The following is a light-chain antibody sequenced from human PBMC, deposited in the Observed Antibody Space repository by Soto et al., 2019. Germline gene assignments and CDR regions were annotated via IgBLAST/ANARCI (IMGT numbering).Light chain of an antibody. CDR3: QQYSSSPIT. Sequence: EVVLTQSPGTLSLSPGERATLSCRASQSVNTNYLAWYQQKSGQAPRLLIYGASSRATGLPDRFSGSGSGPDFTLTISRLEPEDFEAYFCQQYSSSPITFGQGTRLEIK. V-gene: IGKV3-20*01. CDR1: QSVNTNY. J-gene: IGKJ5*01. CDR2: GAS.